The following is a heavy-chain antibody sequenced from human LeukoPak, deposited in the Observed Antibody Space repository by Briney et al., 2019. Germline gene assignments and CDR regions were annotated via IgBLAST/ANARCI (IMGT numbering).Heavy chain of an antibody. CDR2: IKPKTDGETT. CDR1: GFTFSNAY. CDR3: TTRGVVITIYHDY. J-gene: IGHJ4*02. D-gene: IGHD3-22*01. V-gene: IGHV3-15*07. Sequence: GGPLRLSCAASGFTFSNAYMNWVRQAPGKGLEWVGRIKPKTDGETTEYAAPVKDRFSISRDDSKNTLYLQMNSLKTEDTAVYYCTTRGVVITIYHDYWGQGTLVTVSS.